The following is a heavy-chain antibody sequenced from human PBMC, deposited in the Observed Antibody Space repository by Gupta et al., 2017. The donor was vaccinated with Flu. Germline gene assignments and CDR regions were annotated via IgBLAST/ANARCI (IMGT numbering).Heavy chain of an antibody. CDR1: GFSFDDYA. Sequence: EVQLVESGGGLVQPGTSLRLSCAGSGFSFDDYAMHWVRQAPGRCLEWVAGISWNSNNIGYADSVKGRFTISRDNAKNSLYLEMNSLRPEDTAVYYCAKDVVLGENWGQGTLVTVSS. CDR3: AKDVVLGEN. V-gene: IGHV3-9*01. J-gene: IGHJ4*02. D-gene: IGHD3-16*01. CDR2: ISWNSNNI.